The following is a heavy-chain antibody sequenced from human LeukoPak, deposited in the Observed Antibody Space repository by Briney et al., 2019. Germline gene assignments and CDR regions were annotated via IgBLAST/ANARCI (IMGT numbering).Heavy chain of an antibody. J-gene: IGHJ4*02. Sequence: GGSLRLSCAASGFTFNKSWMSWVRQAPGKGPEWVANIKEDGTQKYYADSVKGRFTISRDNSKNTLYLQMNSLRAEDTAVYYCTRRHQLLHFDYWGQGTLVTVSS. CDR1: GFTFNKSW. CDR3: TRRHQLLHFDY. D-gene: IGHD2-2*01. V-gene: IGHV3-7*01. CDR2: IKEDGTQK.